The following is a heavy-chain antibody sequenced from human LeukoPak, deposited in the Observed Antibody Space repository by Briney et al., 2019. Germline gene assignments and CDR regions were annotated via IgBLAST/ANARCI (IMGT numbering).Heavy chain of an antibody. J-gene: IGHJ4*02. V-gene: IGHV4-59*08. CDR3: ARNPPLNGDYVFDY. CDR1: GSSMSSYY. CDR2: VYDTGST. D-gene: IGHD4-17*01. Sequence: SETLSLTCSVSGSSMSSYYWTWIRQPPGKGLEWIGYVYDTGSTNYNPSLKSRVTISVDTSKSQFSLILTSVTAADTAVYYCARNPPLNGDYVFDYWGQGALVTVSS.